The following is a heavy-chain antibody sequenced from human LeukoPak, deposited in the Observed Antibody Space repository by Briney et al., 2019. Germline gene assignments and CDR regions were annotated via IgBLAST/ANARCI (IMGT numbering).Heavy chain of an antibody. CDR3: ARDFGRTVTTGPGFDY. J-gene: IGHJ4*02. Sequence: PGGSLRLSCAASGFTFSSYAMHWVRQAPGKGLEWVAVISYDGSNKYYADSVKGRFTISRDNSKNTLYLQMNSLRAEDTAVYYCARDFGRTVTTGPGFDYWGQGTLVTVSS. CDR2: ISYDGSNK. V-gene: IGHV3-30-3*01. D-gene: IGHD4-17*01. CDR1: GFTFSSYA.